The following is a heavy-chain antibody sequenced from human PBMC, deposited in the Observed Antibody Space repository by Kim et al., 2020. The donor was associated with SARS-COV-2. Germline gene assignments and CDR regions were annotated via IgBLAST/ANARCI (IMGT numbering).Heavy chain of an antibody. CDR3: ARVPTYCSGGSCRNGDYYYYYGMDV. J-gene: IGHJ6*02. CDR2: IYYSGST. D-gene: IGHD2-15*01. Sequence: SETLSLTCTVSGGSISSGGYYWSWIRQHPGKGLEWIGYIYYSGSTYYNPSLKSRVTISVDTSKNQFSLKLSSVTAADTAVYYCARVPTYCSGGSCRNGDYYYYYGMDVWGQGTTVTVSS. V-gene: IGHV4-31*03. CDR1: GGSISSGGYY.